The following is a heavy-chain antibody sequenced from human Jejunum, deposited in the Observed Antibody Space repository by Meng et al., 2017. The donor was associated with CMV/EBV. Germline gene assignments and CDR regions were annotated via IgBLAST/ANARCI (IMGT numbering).Heavy chain of an antibody. V-gene: IGHV1-2*02. CDR3: ARGSGGWFDP. D-gene: IGHD1-26*01. Sequence: CKASGYTFPAYYLHWVRQAPGQGLEWMGWIDPNSGGTNYAQKFQGKFTMTRDTSISTASIEVSSLRSDDTAVYYCARGSGGWFDPWGQGTLVTVSS. CDR1: GYTFPAYY. J-gene: IGHJ5*02. CDR2: IDPNSGGT.